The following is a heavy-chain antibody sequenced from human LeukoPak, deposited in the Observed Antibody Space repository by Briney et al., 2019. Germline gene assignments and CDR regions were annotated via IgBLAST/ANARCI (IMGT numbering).Heavy chain of an antibody. Sequence: PSETLSLTCAVYGGSFSGYYWCWIRRPPGKGLEWIGEINHSGSTNYNPSLKSRVTISVDTSKNQFSLKLSSVTAADTAVYCCARDSYDYVWGSYPRPVDYWGQGTLVTVSS. CDR3: ARDSYDYVWGSYPRPVDY. V-gene: IGHV4-34*01. CDR1: GGSFSGYY. J-gene: IGHJ4*02. CDR2: INHSGST. D-gene: IGHD3-16*02.